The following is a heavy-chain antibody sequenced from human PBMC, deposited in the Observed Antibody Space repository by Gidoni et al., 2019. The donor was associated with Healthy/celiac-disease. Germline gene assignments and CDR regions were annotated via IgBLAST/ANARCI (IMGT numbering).Heavy chain of an antibody. CDR3: GYDSSGYYSDY. CDR1: GFTFSNAW. V-gene: IGHV3-15*01. Sequence: EVQLVESGGGLVKPGGSLRLSCAASGFTFSNAWMSWVRQAPGKGLEWVGRIKSKTDGGTTDYAAPVKGRFTISRDDSKNTLYLQMNSLKTEDTAVYYCGYDSSGYYSDYWGQGTLVTVSS. CDR2: IKSKTDGGTT. D-gene: IGHD3-22*01. J-gene: IGHJ4*02.